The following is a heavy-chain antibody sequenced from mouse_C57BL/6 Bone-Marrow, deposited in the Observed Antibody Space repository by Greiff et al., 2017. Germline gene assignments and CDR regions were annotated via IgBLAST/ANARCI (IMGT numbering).Heavy chain of an antibody. CDR1: GFNIKNTY. V-gene: IGHV14-3*01. CDR3: ARHCYYYGSSYSAWFAY. CDR2: IDPANGNT. Sequence: VQLQQSVAELVRPGASVKLSCTASGFNIKNTYMHWVKQRPEQGLEWIGRIDPANGNTKYAPKFQGKATITADTSSNTAYLQLSSLTSEDTAIYYCARHCYYYGSSYSAWFAYWGQGTLVTVSA. D-gene: IGHD1-1*01. J-gene: IGHJ3*01.